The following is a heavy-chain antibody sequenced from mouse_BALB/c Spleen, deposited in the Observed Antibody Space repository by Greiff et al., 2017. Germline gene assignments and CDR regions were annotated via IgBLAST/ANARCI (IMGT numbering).Heavy chain of an antibody. CDR3: ARVGNPAWFAY. J-gene: IGHJ3*01. D-gene: IGHD2-1*01. V-gene: IGHV5-6-3*01. CDR1: GFTFSSYG. CDR2: INSNGGST. Sequence: EVKLMESGGGLVQPGGSLKLSCAASGFTFSSYGMSWVRQTPDKRLELVATINSNGGSTYYPDSVKGRFTISRDNAKNTLYLQMSSLKSEDTAMYYCARVGNPAWFAYWGQGTLVTVSA.